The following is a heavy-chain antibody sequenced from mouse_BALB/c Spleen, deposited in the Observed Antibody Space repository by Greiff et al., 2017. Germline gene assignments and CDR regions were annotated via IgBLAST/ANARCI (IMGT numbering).Heavy chain of an antibody. CDR3: ARDGGYYYAMDY. CDR1: GISITTGNYR. CDR2: IYYSGTI. D-gene: IGHD3-1*01. J-gene: IGHJ4*01. Sequence: EVQLQESGPGLVKPSQTVSLTCTVTGISITTGNYRWSWIRQFPGNKLEWIGYIYYSGTITYNPSLTSRTTITRDTSKNQFFLEMNSLTAEDTATYYCARDGGYYYAMDYWGQGTSVTVSS. V-gene: IGHV3-5*02.